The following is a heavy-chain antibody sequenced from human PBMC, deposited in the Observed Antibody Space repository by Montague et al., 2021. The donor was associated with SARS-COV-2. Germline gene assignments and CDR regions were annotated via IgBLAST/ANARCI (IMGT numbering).Heavy chain of an antibody. CDR3: VRMGADHRLNNWFDP. CDR2: IYYSGTT. Sequence: SETLSLTCTVSGGSISSSDHYWGWIRQPPGKGLEWIGNIYYSGTTYYNPSLKSRITIAVDTSKNQFSLNLISVTAADTAVYFCVRMGADHRLNNWFDPWGQGALVTVSS. CDR1: GGSISSSDHY. D-gene: IGHD1-26*01. V-gene: IGHV4-39*01. J-gene: IGHJ5*02.